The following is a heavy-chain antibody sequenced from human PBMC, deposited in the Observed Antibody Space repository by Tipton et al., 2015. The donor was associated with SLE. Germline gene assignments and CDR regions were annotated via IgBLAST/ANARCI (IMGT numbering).Heavy chain of an antibody. CDR3: ATGEWVAATLRYYYGMDV. V-gene: IGHV1-69*01. J-gene: IGHJ6*02. CDR1: GGTFSSYA. Sequence: QSGAEVKKPGSSVKVSCKASGGTFSSYAISWVRQAPGQGLEWMGGIIPILGIANYAQKFQGRVTITPDESTSTAYMELSSLRSEDAAVYYCATGEWVAATLRYYYGMDVWGQGTTVTVSS. CDR2: IIPILGIA. D-gene: IGHD2-15*01.